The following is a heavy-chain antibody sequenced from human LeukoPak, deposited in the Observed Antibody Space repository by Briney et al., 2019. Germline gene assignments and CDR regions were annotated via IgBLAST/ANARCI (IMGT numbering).Heavy chain of an antibody. J-gene: IGHJ1*01. CDR2: IRYDGSNK. CDR3: AKKVGYYDSSGYYPFQH. D-gene: IGHD3-22*01. Sequence: GGSLRLSCAASGFTFSSYWMSWVRQAPGKGLEWVAFIRYDGSNKYYADSVKGRFTISRDNSKNTLYLQMNSLRAEDTAVYYCAKKVGYYDSSGYYPFQHWGQGTLVTVSS. V-gene: IGHV3-30*02. CDR1: GFTFSSYW.